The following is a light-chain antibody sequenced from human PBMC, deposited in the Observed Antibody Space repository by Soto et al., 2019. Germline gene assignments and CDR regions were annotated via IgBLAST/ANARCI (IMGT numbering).Light chain of an antibody. CDR3: QSYDSSVSKVV. CDR1: SSNIGAGYD. Sequence: QSVLTQPPSVSGAPGQRVTISCTGSSSNIGAGYDVHWYQQLPGTAPKLLIYGNSNRPSGVPDRFSGSKSGTSASLVITGLQAEDEADYYCQSYDSSVSKVVFGGGTKSPS. J-gene: IGLJ2*01. CDR2: GNS. V-gene: IGLV1-40*01.